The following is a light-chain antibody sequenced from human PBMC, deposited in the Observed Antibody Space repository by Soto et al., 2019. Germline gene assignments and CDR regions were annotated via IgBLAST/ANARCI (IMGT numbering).Light chain of an antibody. V-gene: IGLV1-40*01. CDR1: SSNIGAGYG. CDR2: GNT. Sequence: QSVLTQPPSVSGAPGQRVTISCTGSSSNIGAGYGVHWYQQLPGIAPKLLVYGNTNRPSGVPDRFSGSKSATSASLAITGLQAEDEADYYCHSFVSTVSGLVFGGGTKLTVL. CDR3: HSFVSTVSGLV. J-gene: IGLJ2*01.